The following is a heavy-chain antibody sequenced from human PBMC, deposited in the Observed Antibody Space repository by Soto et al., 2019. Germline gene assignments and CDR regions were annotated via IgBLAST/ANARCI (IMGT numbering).Heavy chain of an antibody. V-gene: IGHV4-39*07. Sequence: SETLSLTCTVSGDSISSTNYYWGWIRQPPGTGLEWIGEINHSGSTNYNPSLKSRVTISVDTSKNQFSLKLTSVTAADTAVYYCAITQRENPLGIAVAGPQFDYWGQGTLVTVSS. D-gene: IGHD6-19*01. CDR1: GDSISSTNYY. J-gene: IGHJ4*02. CDR3: AITQRENPLGIAVAGPQFDY. CDR2: INHSGST.